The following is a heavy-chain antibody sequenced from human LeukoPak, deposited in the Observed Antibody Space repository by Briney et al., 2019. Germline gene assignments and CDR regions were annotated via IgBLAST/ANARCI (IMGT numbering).Heavy chain of an antibody. D-gene: IGHD3-22*01. Sequence: GGSLRLSCAATGLTFTTSAMTWVRQAPGKGLEWVSSISGSGGSSYHADSVKGRFTISRDNAKNSLYLQMNSLRDEDTAVYYCARSTYYYDSSGYLYPSFFDYWGQGNLVTVSS. J-gene: IGHJ4*02. CDR2: ISGSGGSS. CDR3: ARSTYYYDSSGYLYPSFFDY. V-gene: IGHV3-23*01. CDR1: GLTFTTSA.